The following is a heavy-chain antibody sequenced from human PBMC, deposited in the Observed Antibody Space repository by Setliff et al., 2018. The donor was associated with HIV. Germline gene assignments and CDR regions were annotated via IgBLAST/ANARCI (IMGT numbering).Heavy chain of an antibody. J-gene: IGHJ4*03. CDR3: AKASEQWPSYSDS. CDR2: LSGSGANT. Sequence: GGSLRLSCAASGFTFNIYAMNWVRQAPGKGLEWVSGLSGSGANTYYADSVNGRFTISRDNSKNTLHLQMNSLRAEDTAVYFCAKASEQWPSYSDSWGQGTMVTVSS. D-gene: IGHD6-19*01. V-gene: IGHV3-23*01. CDR1: GFTFNIYA.